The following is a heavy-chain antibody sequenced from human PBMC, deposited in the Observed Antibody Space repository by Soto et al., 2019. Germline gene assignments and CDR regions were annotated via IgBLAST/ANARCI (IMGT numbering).Heavy chain of an antibody. Sequence: VQLVQSGAEVKKPGASVKVSCKASGYTFTSYGISWVRQAPGQGLEWMGWISAYNGNTKDTQKLQGRVTMTTDTSTSTGYMELRSLRSDDTAVYYCARDLAVGLVDYWGQGTLVTVSS. D-gene: IGHD6-19*01. CDR1: GYTFTSYG. CDR2: ISAYNGNT. V-gene: IGHV1-18*01. CDR3: ARDLAVGLVDY. J-gene: IGHJ4*02.